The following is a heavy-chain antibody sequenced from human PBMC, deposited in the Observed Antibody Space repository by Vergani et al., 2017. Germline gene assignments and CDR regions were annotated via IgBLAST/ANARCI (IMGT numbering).Heavy chain of an antibody. Sequence: QLQLQESGPGLVKPSETLSLTCTVSGGSISSSSYYWGWIRQPPGKGLEWIGSIYYSGSTYYNPSLKSRVTISVDTSKNQFSLKLSSVTAADTAVYYCARGGFGELFGHFDYWGQGTLVTVSS. D-gene: IGHD3-10*01. J-gene: IGHJ4*02. CDR3: ARGGFGELFGHFDY. V-gene: IGHV4-39*07. CDR1: GGSISSSSYY. CDR2: IYYSGST.